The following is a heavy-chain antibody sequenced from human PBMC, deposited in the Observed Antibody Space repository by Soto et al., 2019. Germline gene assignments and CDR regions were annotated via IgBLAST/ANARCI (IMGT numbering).Heavy chain of an antibody. CDR3: ARGGGGTSLYYCYYMDV. CDR2: IYSGGST. J-gene: IGHJ6*03. CDR1: GFTVSSNY. D-gene: IGHD2-15*01. Sequence: PGGSLRLSCAASGFTVSSNYMSWVRQAPGKGLEWVSVIYSGGSTYYADSVKGRFTISRHNSKNTLYLQMNSLRAEDTAVYYCARGGGGTSLYYCYYMDVWGKGTTVTVSS. V-gene: IGHV3-53*04.